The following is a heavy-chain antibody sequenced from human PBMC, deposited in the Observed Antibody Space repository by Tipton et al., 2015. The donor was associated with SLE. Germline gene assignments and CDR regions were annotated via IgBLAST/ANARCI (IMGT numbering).Heavy chain of an antibody. CDR2: MYYTGSA. CDR3: ARTNLQGSLVDWYFDL. CDR1: GASISSHY. V-gene: IGHV4-59*11. J-gene: IGHJ2*01. D-gene: IGHD5-24*01. Sequence: TLSLTCTFYGASISSHYWSWIRQPPGKGLEWIGYMYYTGSAHNNPSLRNRVTMSLDTSQNQFSLKLSSVTAADTAVYYCARTNLQGSLVDWYFDLWGRGTLVTVSS.